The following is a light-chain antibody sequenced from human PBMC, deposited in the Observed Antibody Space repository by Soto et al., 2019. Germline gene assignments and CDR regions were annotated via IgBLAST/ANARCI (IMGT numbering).Light chain of an antibody. CDR1: SSDIGAYNY. J-gene: IGLJ2*01. Sequence: QSALTQPASVSGSPGQSITISCTGSSSDIGAYNYVSWYRQYPGEAPKLMIYEVSNRPSGISNRFSGSKSGNMASLTISGLQPEDEAHYYCSSFRATSTLGIFGGGTKLTVL. CDR2: EVS. V-gene: IGLV2-14*01. CDR3: SSFRATSTLGI.